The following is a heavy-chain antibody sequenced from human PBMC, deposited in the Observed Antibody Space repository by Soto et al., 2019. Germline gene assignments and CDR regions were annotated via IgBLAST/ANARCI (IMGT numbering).Heavy chain of an antibody. Sequence: GGSLRLSCTASGFILSSYAISWVRQDPGKGMEWVSSVSAGGDMKDNSDSVKGRFTISIDNSTNALFLQMNSISIEDTALYYCARGDRGGSGSPACYYYSGLDVWGQGTTVTVSS. CDR2: VSAGGDMK. CDR1: GFILSSYA. J-gene: IGHJ6*02. CDR3: ARGDRGGSGSPACYYYSGLDV. D-gene: IGHD3-10*01. V-gene: IGHV3-23*01.